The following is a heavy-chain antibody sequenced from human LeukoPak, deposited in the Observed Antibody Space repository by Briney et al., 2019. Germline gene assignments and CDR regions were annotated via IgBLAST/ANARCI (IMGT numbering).Heavy chain of an antibody. CDR1: GYTFTSYY. CDR2: INPSGGST. J-gene: IGHJ4*02. Sequence: GASVKVSCKASGYTFTSYYMHWVRQAPGQGLEWMGIINPSGGSTSYAQKFQGRVTMTRDTSTSTVYMELSSLRSEDTAVYYCAREIDFWSGYYGGIYFDDWGQGTLVTVSS. CDR3: AREIDFWSGYYGGIYFDD. D-gene: IGHD3-3*01. V-gene: IGHV1-46*01.